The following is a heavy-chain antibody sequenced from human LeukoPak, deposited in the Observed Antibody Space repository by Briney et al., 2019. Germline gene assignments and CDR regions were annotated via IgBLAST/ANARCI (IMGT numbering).Heavy chain of an antibody. J-gene: IGHJ3*02. V-gene: IGHV3-21*01. D-gene: IGHD4-23*01. CDR3: ARGLGGNSAAFDI. Sequence: GGSLRLSCAASGFTFSSYSMNWVRQAPGKGLEWVSSISSSSSYIYYADSVKGRFTISRDNSKNTLYLQMNSLRVEDTAMYYCARGLGGNSAAFDIWGQGTMVTVSS. CDR2: ISSSSSYI. CDR1: GFTFSSYS.